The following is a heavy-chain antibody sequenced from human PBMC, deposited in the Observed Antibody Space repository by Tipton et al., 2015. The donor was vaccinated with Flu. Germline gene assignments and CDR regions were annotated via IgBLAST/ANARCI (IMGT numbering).Heavy chain of an antibody. CDR2: IYYSGST. D-gene: IGHD3-3*01. Sequence: TLSLTCTVSGGSISSSSYYWGWIRQPPGKGLEWIGSIYYSGSTYYNPSLKSRVTISVDTSKNQFSLKLSSVTAADTAVYYCARVAPVGIFGVVPPYWYFDLWCRGTVVTVSS. V-gene: IGHV4-39*07. CDR3: ARVAPVGIFGVVPPYWYFDL. CDR1: GGSISSSSYY. J-gene: IGHJ2*01.